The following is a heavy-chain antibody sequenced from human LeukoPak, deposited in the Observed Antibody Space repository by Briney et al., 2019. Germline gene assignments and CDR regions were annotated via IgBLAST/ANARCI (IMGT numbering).Heavy chain of an antibody. Sequence: SETLSLTCTVSGGSISSDNYYWSWIRQPAGKGLEWIGRIYTSGSTNYNPSLKSRVTISVDRSKNQFSLKLSSVTAADTAVYYCASVRGMGPYFDYWGQGTLVTVSS. CDR1: GGSISSDNYY. CDR2: IYTSGST. D-gene: IGHD3-10*01. CDR3: ASVRGMGPYFDY. V-gene: IGHV4-61*02. J-gene: IGHJ4*02.